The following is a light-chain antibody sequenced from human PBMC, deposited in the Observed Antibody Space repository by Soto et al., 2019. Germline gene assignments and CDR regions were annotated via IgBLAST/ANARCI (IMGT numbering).Light chain of an antibody. J-gene: IGKJ1*01. CDR2: DAS. CDR1: QNIDSY. CDR3: QQSYSSPPT. V-gene: IGKV1-39*01. Sequence: DIQMTQSPPALSASVGDRVTITCWASQNIDSYLNWYQQKPGKAPELLIHDASSLQSGVPSRFSGSGSGTYFTLTVSSLQPEDFAVYYCQQSYSSPPTFGQGTKVEIK.